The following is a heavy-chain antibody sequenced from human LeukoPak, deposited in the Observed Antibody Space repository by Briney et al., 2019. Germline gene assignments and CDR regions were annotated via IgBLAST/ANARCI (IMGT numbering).Heavy chain of an antibody. CDR3: ARALSDYYFDY. CDR1: GGSISSYY. V-gene: IGHV4-59*01. Sequence: SETLSLTCTVSGGSISSYYWSWIRQPPGKGLEWIGYIYYSGNTNYNPSLKSRVTISVDTSKNQFSLKLSSVTAADTAVYYCARALSDYYFDYWGQGTLVTVSS. J-gene: IGHJ4*02. CDR2: IYYSGNT. D-gene: IGHD2-21*02.